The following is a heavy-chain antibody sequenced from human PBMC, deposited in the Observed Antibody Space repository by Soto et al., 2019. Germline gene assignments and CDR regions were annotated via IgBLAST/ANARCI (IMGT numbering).Heavy chain of an antibody. CDR3: AKDPTITGTTFWFDP. J-gene: IGHJ5*02. Sequence: GGSLILSCAASGFTFSSYGMHWVRQAPGKGLEWVAVISYDGSNKYYADSVKGRFTISRDNSKNTLYLQMNSLRAEDTAVYYCAKDPTITGTTFWFDPWGQGT. D-gene: IGHD1-7*01. CDR2: ISYDGSNK. V-gene: IGHV3-30*18. CDR1: GFTFSSYG.